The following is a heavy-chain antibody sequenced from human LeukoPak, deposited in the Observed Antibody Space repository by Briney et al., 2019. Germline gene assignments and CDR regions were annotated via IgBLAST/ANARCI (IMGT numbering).Heavy chain of an antibody. CDR1: GGTFSSYA. CDR2: IIPILGIA. Sequence: ASVKVSCKASGGTFSSYAISWVRQAPGQGLEWMGRIIPILGIANYAQKFQGRVTITADKSTSTAYMELSSLRSEDTAVYYCATERTNDYGDYGGGYWGQGTLVTVSS. J-gene: IGHJ4*02. V-gene: IGHV1-69*04. CDR3: ATERTNDYGDYGGGY. D-gene: IGHD4-17*01.